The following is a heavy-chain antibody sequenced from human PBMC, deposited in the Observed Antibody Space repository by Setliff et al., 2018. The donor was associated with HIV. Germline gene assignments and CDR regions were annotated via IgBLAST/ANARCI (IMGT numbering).Heavy chain of an antibody. CDR2: INPSGGST. CDR3: ARGWEGGVDY. D-gene: IGHD1-26*01. CDR1: GYTFTRYF. V-gene: IGHV1-46*01. Sequence: ASVKVSCKASGYTFTRYFMHCVRQAPGQGLEWLGMINPSGGSTWYAQKFQGRVTMTGDTSTNTLYMELSSLRSEDTAVYYCARGWEGGVDYWGQGRLVTVSS. J-gene: IGHJ4*02.